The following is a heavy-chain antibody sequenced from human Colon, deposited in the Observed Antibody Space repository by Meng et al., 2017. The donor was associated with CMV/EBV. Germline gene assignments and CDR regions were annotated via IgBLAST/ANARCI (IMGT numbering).Heavy chain of an antibody. CDR3: AHRRLGALEY. CDR1: GFSLTTSGVG. V-gene: IGHV2-5*01. Sequence: CTFSGFSLTTSGVGVGWIRQPPGKALEWLALLYWSGDKRYSPSLKSRLTIIKDTSKNQVVLIMTNMDPMDTGTYYCAHRRLGALEYWGQGTLVTVSS. J-gene: IGHJ4*02. CDR2: LYWSGDK. D-gene: IGHD4-17*01.